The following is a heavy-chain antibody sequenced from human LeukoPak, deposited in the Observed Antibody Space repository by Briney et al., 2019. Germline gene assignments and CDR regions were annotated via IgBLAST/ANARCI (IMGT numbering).Heavy chain of an antibody. J-gene: IGHJ4*02. D-gene: IGHD4-17*01. CDR3: ARGTMTTVTYYFDY. CDR2: INHSGST. V-gene: IGHV4-34*01. CDR1: GFTFISYS. Sequence: PGGSLRLSCAASGFTFISYSMNWVRQPPGKGLEWIGEINHSGSTNYNPSLKSRVTISVDTSKNQFSLKLSSVTAADTAVYYCARGTMTTVTYYFDYWGQGTLVTVSS.